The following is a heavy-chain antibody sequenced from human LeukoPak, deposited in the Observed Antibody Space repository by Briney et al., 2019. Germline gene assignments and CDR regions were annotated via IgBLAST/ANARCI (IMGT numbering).Heavy chain of an antibody. CDR2: ISYDGKNE. Sequence: PRGSLRLSCAASGFTFSNFGMHWVRQAPGKGLEWVAVISYDGKNEYYTDSVKGRFTISRDNAKNLLYLQMNSLRAEDTAVYYCARERWDYSIDYWGQGTLVTVSS. J-gene: IGHJ4*02. D-gene: IGHD4-11*01. CDR3: ARERWDYSIDY. V-gene: IGHV3-30*03. CDR1: GFTFSNFG.